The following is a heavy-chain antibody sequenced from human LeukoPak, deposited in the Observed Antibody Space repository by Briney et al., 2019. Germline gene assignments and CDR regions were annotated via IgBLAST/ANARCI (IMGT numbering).Heavy chain of an antibody. CDR3: VSSMYFDY. CDR1: GGTFSSYA. J-gene: IGHJ4*02. D-gene: IGHD2-21*01. CDR2: IIPILGIA. V-gene: IGHV1-69*04. Sequence: GASVTVSCKSSGGTFSSYAISWVRQAPGQGLEWMGRIIPILGIANYAQKFQARVTITADKSTSTAYMELSSLRSEDTAVYYCVSSMYFDYWGQGALVTVSS.